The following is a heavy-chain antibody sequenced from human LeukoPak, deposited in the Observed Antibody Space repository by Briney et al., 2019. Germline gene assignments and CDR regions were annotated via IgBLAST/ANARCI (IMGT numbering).Heavy chain of an antibody. CDR2: INPSGGST. J-gene: IGHJ4*02. CDR1: GYTFTSYY. Sequence: ASVKVSCKASGYTFTSYYMHWVRQAPGQGLEWMGIINPSGGSTXYXXXFQGXVTMTRDTSTSTVYMELSSLRSEDTAVYYCAXXRSDXXSXXIGYWGQGTLVTVSS. D-gene: IGHD2-15*01. CDR3: AXXRSDXXSXXIGY. V-gene: IGHV1-46*01.